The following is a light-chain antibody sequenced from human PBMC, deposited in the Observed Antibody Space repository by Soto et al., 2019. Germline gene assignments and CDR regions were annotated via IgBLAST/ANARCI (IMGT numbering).Light chain of an antibody. Sequence: QAVLTQPPSASGSPGQSVTISCTGTSSDVAAYNYVPWYQQYPGKAPKLMIYEVNKRRSGVPDRFSGSNSGTTASLTVSGLQPEDEADYHCTSYGASDIGVFGGGTKLTVL. V-gene: IGLV2-8*01. J-gene: IGLJ3*02. CDR3: TSYGASDIGV. CDR1: SSDVAAYNY. CDR2: EVN.